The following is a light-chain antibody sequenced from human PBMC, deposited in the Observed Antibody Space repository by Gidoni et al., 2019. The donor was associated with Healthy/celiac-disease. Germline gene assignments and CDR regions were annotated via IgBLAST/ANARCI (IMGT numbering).Light chain of an antibody. CDR1: QSVLYSSNNKNY. J-gene: IGKJ5*01. V-gene: IGKV4-1*01. CDR3: QQYYSTPN. Sequence: DIVMTQSPDSLAVSLGERATINCKSSQSVLYSSNNKNYLAWYQQKPGHPPKLLIYWASTRESGVPDRFSGSGSGTYFTLTISSLQAEDVAVYYCQQYYSTPNFGQGTRLEIK. CDR2: WAS.